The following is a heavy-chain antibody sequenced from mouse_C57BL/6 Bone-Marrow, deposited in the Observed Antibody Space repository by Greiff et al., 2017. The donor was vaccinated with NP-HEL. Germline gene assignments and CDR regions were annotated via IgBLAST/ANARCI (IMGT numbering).Heavy chain of an antibody. CDR3: ARDHYGYFDY. D-gene: IGHD1-1*02. Sequence: DVKLQESGPGLVKPSQSLSLTCSVTGYSITSGYYWNWIRQFPGNKLEWMGYISYDGSNNYNPSLKNRISITRDTSKNQFFLKLNSVTTEDTATYYCARDHYGYFDYWGQGTTLTVSS. CDR2: ISYDGSN. J-gene: IGHJ2*01. CDR1: GYSITSGYY. V-gene: IGHV3-6*01.